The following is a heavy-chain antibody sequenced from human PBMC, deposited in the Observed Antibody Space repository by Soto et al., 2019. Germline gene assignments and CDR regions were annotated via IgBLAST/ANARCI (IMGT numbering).Heavy chain of an antibody. CDR3: ARLDSSGYHLVDY. J-gene: IGHJ4*02. CDR1: GYSFTSYW. CDR2: IYPGDSET. V-gene: IGHV5-51*01. Sequence: GESLTTSCKGSGYSFTSYWIVWVLQMPGKGLESMGTIYPGDSETTYSPSFQGQVTISADKSIRTAHLQWTSLKASDTAMYYCARLDSSGYHLVDYWGQGTLVTVSS. D-gene: IGHD3-22*01.